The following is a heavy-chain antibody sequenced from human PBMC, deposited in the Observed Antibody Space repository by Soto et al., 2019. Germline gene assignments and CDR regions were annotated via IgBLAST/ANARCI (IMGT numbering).Heavy chain of an antibody. D-gene: IGHD2-15*01. Sequence: PGGSLRLSCSASGFTFRCYTMNWVRQAPGKGLEWVSSISSGTNYKYYADSMRGRVSISRDDARQSLYLQMNSLRAEDTAVYYCATLGGYCCGGRCYPNYYGMDVWGQGTTVTVSS. CDR3: ATLGGYCCGGRCYPNYYGMDV. CDR2: ISSGTNYK. J-gene: IGHJ6*02. V-gene: IGHV3-21*01. CDR1: GFTFRCYT.